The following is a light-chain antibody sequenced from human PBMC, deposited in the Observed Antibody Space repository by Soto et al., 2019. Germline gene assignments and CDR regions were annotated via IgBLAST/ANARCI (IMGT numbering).Light chain of an antibody. CDR3: QTYHDTPRT. J-gene: IGKJ1*01. V-gene: IGKV4-1*01. CDR1: QSILYNSNNKNY. Sequence: DIVMTQSPDSLAVSLGERATINCKSSQSILYNSNNKNYLAWYQQKAGQPPKLLIYWASTRESGVPDRFSGSGSGTDFTLNISSLQAEDVAVYYCQTYHDTPRTFGQGTKVEIK. CDR2: WAS.